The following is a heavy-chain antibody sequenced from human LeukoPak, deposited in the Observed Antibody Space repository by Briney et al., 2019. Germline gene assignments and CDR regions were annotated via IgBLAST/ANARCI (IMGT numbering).Heavy chain of an antibody. D-gene: IGHD2-2*01. CDR2: ISSSGSTI. J-gene: IGHJ6*03. Sequence: GGSLRLSCAASGFTFSSYEVNWVRQAPGKGLEWVSYISSSGSTIYYADSVKGRFTISRDNAKNSLYLQMNSLRAEDTAVYYCARTYPYYYYMDVWGKGTTVTVSS. V-gene: IGHV3-48*03. CDR1: GFTFSSYE. CDR3: ARTYPYYYYMDV.